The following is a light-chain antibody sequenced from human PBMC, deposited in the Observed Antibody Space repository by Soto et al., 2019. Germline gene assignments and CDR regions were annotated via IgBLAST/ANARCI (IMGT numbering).Light chain of an antibody. CDR3: QQSYSTAWT. CDR1: QNISKY. V-gene: IGKV1-39*01. Sequence: DIQMTQSPSSLSASVGDRVTITCRASQNISKYLNWYQQRAGKAPNLLIYSVSTLESWVPSRFSVSVSGTDFTLTVSSLQPEDCGSYYWQQSYSTAWTFGQGTRVDIK. J-gene: IGKJ1*01. CDR2: SVS.